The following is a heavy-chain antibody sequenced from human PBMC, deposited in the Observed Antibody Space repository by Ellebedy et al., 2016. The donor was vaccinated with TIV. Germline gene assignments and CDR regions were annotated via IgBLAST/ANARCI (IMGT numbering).Heavy chain of an antibody. CDR1: GYSFSSYW. CDR2: IDPSDSYT. D-gene: IGHD5-18*01. Sequence: GESLKISCKGSGYSFSSYWISWVRQMPGKGLEWMGRIDPSDSYTNFSPSFQGHVTISADKSISTAYLQWSSLKASDTAMYYCARQSTAMDPFDYWGQGTLVTVSS. V-gene: IGHV5-10-1*01. CDR3: ARQSTAMDPFDY. J-gene: IGHJ4*02.